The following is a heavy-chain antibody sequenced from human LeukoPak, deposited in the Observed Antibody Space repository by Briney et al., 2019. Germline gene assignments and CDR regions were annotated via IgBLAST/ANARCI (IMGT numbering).Heavy chain of an antibody. CDR1: GGSISNYY. Sequence: SETLSLTCTVSGGSISNYYWSWIRQAQGKGLEWIGYIYCSGNNNYNPSHKSRGTISIDTSKNQFTLKLSSVTAADTAVYYCARRDYGSKVDYWGQGTLVTVSS. J-gene: IGHJ4*02. CDR3: ARRDYGSKVDY. D-gene: IGHD4-17*01. CDR2: IYCSGNN. V-gene: IGHV4-59*08.